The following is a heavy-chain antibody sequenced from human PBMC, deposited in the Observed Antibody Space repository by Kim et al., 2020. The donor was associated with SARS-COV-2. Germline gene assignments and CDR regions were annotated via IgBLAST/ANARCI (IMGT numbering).Heavy chain of an antibody. J-gene: IGHJ5*02. Sequence: SETLSLTCTVSGGSISSSSYYWGWIRQPPGKGLEWIGSIYYSGSTYYNPSLKSRVTISVDTSKNQFSLKLSSVTAADTAVYYCARLLTVTRSNWFDPWGQGTLVTVSS. V-gene: IGHV4-39*07. CDR1: GGSISSSSYY. CDR3: ARLLTVTRSNWFDP. CDR2: IYYSGST. D-gene: IGHD4-17*01.